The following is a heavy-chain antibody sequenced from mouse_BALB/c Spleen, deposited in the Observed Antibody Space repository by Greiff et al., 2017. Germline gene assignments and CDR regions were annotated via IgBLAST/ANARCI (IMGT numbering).Heavy chain of an antibody. V-gene: IGHV14-1*02. CDR2: IDPENGNT. D-gene: IGHD1-1*01. CDR3: ARGTTVVAPDY. CDR1: GFNIKDYY. J-gene: IGHJ2*01. Sequence: EVQLQQSGAELVRPGALVKLSCKASGFNIKDYYMHWVKQRPEQGLEWIGWIDPENGNTIYDQKFKGKATLTVDKSSSTAYMELRSLTSEDSAVYYCARGTTVVAPDYWGQGTTLTVSS.